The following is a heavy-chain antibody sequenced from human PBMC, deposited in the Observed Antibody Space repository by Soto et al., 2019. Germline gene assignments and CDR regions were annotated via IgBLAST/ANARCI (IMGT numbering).Heavy chain of an antibody. CDR1: GFNFGFFG. CDR2: ISGDGINT. J-gene: IGHJ4*02. V-gene: IGHV3-30*03. CDR3: ARGNRSLDFDS. D-gene: IGHD1-26*01. Sequence: QIQLVESGGDVVQPGKSLRLSCAASGFNFGFFGMHWVRQAPGKGLEWVAFISGDGINTQYADSVRGRFTLSRDYSRKTMYLQMDSLRDEDTALYYGARGNRSLDFDSWGLGTLVTVSS.